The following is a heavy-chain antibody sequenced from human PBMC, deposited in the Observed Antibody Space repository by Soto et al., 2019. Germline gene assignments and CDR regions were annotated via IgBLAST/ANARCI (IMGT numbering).Heavy chain of an antibody. CDR2: ISGSGGST. CDR1: GFTFSSYA. V-gene: IGHV3-23*01. J-gene: IGHJ3*02. CDR3: AKDMSITMIVVVNHDAFDI. Sequence: GGSLRLSCAASGFTFSSYAMSWVRQAPGKGLEWVSAISGSGGSTYYADSVKGRFTISRDNSKNTLYLQMNSLRAEDTAVYYCAKDMSITMIVVVNHDAFDIWGQGTMVTVSS. D-gene: IGHD3-22*01.